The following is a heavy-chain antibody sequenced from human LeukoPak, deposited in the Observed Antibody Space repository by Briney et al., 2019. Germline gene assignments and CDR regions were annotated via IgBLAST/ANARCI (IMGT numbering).Heavy chain of an antibody. D-gene: IGHD3-22*01. CDR3: ATNYDSSGYYFTYPADY. CDR2: ISYDGSNK. V-gene: IGHV3-30*03. J-gene: IGHJ4*02. Sequence: GGSLRLSCAASGFTFSSYGMHWVRQAPGKGLEWVAVISYDGSNKYYADSVKGRFTISRDNSKNTLYLQMNSLRAEDTAVYYCATNYDSSGYYFTYPADYWGQGTLVTVSS. CDR1: GFTFSSYG.